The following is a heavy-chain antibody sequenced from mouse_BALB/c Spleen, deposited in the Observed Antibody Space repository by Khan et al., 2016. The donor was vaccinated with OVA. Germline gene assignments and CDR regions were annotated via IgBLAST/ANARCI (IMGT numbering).Heavy chain of an antibody. CDR1: GYTFTDYY. Sequence: QVQLQQSGAELARPGASVKLSCKASGYTFTDYYINWVKQRTGQGLEWIGEISPGSGDTYYNERFKGKATLTADKSSSTAYMHLSSLTSEASAVCFCARRDWFGYTFAYWGQGTLVTVSA. J-gene: IGHJ3*01. CDR2: ISPGSGDT. D-gene: IGHD1-2*01. CDR3: ARRDWFGYTFAY. V-gene: IGHV1-77*01.